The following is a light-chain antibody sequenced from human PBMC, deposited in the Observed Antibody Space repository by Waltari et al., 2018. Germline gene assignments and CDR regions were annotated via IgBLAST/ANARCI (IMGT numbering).Light chain of an antibody. V-gene: IGLV3-21*04. Sequence: SYVLTQPPSVSVAPGKTARITCGGNNLGTKSVHWYQQKPGRAPVLDIFYNYDRPAGVPGRFGGSSSGNTATLTISRVESGDEADYYCQVWGNDSDHHYVFGPGTKVSVL. CDR3: QVWGNDSDHHYV. J-gene: IGLJ1*01. CDR2: YNY. CDR1: NLGTKS.